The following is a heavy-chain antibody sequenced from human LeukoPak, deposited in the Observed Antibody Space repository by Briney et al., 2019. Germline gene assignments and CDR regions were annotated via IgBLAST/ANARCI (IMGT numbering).Heavy chain of an antibody. Sequence: GGSLRLSCAASAFSFSNYNMNWVRQAPGKGLEWVSGIVGSGVTTYYADSVKGRFTISRDNSKSTLYLQLNSLRAEDTAIYYCARDERSIQFNYWGQGTLVTVSS. CDR1: AFSFSNYN. V-gene: IGHV3-23*01. CDR3: ARDERSIQFNY. J-gene: IGHJ4*02. D-gene: IGHD2-21*01. CDR2: IVGSGVTT.